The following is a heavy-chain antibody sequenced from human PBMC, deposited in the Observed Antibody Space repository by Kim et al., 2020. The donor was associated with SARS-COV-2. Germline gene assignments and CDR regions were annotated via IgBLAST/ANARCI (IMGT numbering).Heavy chain of an antibody. V-gene: IGHV4-4*02. Sequence: NYNPSLKSRVTIAGDKSKNQFSLRLSSVTAADTAVYYCAGMTVNSLTFDYWGQGTLVTVSS. CDR3: AGMTVNSLTFDY. J-gene: IGHJ4*02. D-gene: IGHD4-17*01.